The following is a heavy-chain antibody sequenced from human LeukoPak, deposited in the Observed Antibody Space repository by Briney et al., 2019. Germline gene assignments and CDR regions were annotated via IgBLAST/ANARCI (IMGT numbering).Heavy chain of an antibody. D-gene: IGHD4-17*01. V-gene: IGHV3-20*04. CDR1: GFTFSTYG. J-gene: IGHJ1*01. CDR2: INWNSGVT. Sequence: PGGSLRLSCAASGFTFSTYGMSWVRHVPGRGMEWICGINWNSGVTVYADSVKGRFNISRDNAKNSLFLQMNSLRDEDTAFYYCARGDGPTVTADYFQNWGQGTLVTVS. CDR3: ARGDGPTVTADYFQN.